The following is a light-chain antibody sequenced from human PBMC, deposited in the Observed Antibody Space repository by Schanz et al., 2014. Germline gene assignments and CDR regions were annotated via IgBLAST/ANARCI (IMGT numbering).Light chain of an antibody. CDR3: QQFVKSRLT. J-gene: IGKJ4*01. V-gene: IGKV3-11*01. CDR2: DAS. CDR1: ESARTL. Sequence: EIVLTQSPATLSLSPGERATLSCRASESARTLLAWYQQKPGQAPRLLIYDASHRATGIAARFSGSGSGTDFNLTISSLEPEDFAVYYCQQFVKSRLTFGGGTKVAIK.